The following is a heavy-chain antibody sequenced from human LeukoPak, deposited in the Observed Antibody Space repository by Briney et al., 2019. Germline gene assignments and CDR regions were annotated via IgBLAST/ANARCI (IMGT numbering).Heavy chain of an antibody. D-gene: IGHD3-22*01. CDR1: GFTFSSYA. Sequence: GGSLRLSCAASGFTFSSYAMSWVRQAPGKGLEWLSSISGRGDSTYYADSVKGRFTISRDNSKNTLYLQMNSLRAEDTAVYYCAKDLRYYYDSSGYYLPYFDFWGQGTLVTVSS. CDR3: AKDLRYYYDSSGYYLPYFDF. V-gene: IGHV3-23*01. CDR2: ISGRGDST. J-gene: IGHJ4*02.